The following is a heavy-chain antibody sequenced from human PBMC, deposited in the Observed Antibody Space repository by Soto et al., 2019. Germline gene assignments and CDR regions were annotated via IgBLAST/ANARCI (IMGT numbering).Heavy chain of an antibody. J-gene: IGHJ6*03. Sequence: GGSLRLSCAASGFTFSDYYMSWIRQAPGKGLEWVSYISSSGSTIYYADSVKGRFTISRDNAKNSLYLQMNSLRAEDTAVYYCARVGSGYSGYDYSVNYYYYMDVWGKGTTVTVSS. CDR1: GFTFSDYY. CDR3: ARVGSGYSGYDYSVNYYYYMDV. V-gene: IGHV3-11*01. D-gene: IGHD5-12*01. CDR2: ISSSGSTI.